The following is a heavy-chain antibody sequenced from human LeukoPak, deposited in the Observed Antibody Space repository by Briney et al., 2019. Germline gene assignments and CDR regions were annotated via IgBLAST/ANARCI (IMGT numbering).Heavy chain of an antibody. CDR2: IHYSGST. D-gene: IGHD3-10*01. J-gene: IGHJ3*01. Sequence: SSETLSLTCAVSGGSISSRDWWSWVRQPPGKDLEWIGEIHYSGSTNDNPSLKSRVTISVDKSKNQFSLKLSSVTAADTAVYYCVRVAVRGVISGFDLWGQGTMVTVSS. V-gene: IGHV4-4*02. CDR3: VRVAVRGVISGFDL. CDR1: GGSISSRDW.